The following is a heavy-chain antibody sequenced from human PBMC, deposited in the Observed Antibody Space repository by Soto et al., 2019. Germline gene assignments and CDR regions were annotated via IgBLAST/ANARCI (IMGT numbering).Heavy chain of an antibody. V-gene: IGHV4-39*01. CDR1: GGSISSSSYY. CDR3: ARHTPAISISDH. D-gene: IGHD2-15*01. Sequence: SETLSLTCTVSGGSISSSSYYWGWIRQPPGKGLEWIGSIYSGSTYYNPSLKSRVTISVDTSKNQFSLKLSSVTAADTAVYYCARHTPAISISDHWGQGTLVTVSS. CDR2: IYSGST. J-gene: IGHJ4*02.